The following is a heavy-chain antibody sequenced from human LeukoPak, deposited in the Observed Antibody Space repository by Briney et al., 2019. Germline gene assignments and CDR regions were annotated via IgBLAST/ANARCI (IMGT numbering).Heavy chain of an antibody. CDR1: GFTFSKYN. CDR2: ISTRSTYI. J-gene: IGHJ4*02. D-gene: IGHD3-10*01. Sequence: GGSLRLSCAASGFTFSKYNMNWVRQAPGKGLEWVSCISTRSTYIYYADSVKGRFTISRDNAKNSLYLQMNSLRADDTAVYYCAREEEWYASGTYYKGFDSWGQGTLVTVSS. V-gene: IGHV3-21*01. CDR3: AREEEWYASGTYYKGFDS.